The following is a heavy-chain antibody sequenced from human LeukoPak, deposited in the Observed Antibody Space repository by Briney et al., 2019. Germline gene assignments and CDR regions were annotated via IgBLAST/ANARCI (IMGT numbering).Heavy chain of an antibody. V-gene: IGHV4-34*01. CDR2: INHSGST. Sequence: SETLSLTCAVYGGSFSGYYWSWIRQPPGKGLEWIGEINHSGSTNHNPSLKSRVTISVDTSKNQFSLKLSSVTAADTAVYYCARFAYCGGHCWYYFDYWGQGSLVTVSS. D-gene: IGHD2-21*02. J-gene: IGHJ4*02. CDR1: GGSFSGYY. CDR3: ARFAYCGGHCWYYFDY.